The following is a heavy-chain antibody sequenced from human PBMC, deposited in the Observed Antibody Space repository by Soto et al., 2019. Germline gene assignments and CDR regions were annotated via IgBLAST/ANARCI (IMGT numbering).Heavy chain of an antibody. V-gene: IGHV4-59*01. CDR2: IYYSGST. J-gene: IGHJ5*02. CDR3: ARGWDYYDSSGYPFDP. CDR1: GGSISSYY. Sequence: KASETLSLTCTVSGGSISSYYWSWIRQPPGKGLEWIGYIYYSGSTNYSPSLKSRVTISVDTSKNQFSLKLSSVTAADTAVYYCARGWDYYDSSGYPFDPWGQGTLVTVSS. D-gene: IGHD3-22*01.